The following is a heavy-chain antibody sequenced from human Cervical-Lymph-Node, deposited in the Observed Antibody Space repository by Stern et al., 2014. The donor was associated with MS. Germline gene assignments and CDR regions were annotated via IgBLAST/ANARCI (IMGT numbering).Heavy chain of an antibody. D-gene: IGHD3-22*01. V-gene: IGHV1-46*03. J-gene: IGHJ4*02. CDR1: GYTFTNYY. Sequence: VQLVESGAEVRKPGASVNVSCKASGYTFTNYYMHWVRQAPGQGLEWVGIINPTGSNTAYAQKFQGRVTMTRDTSTSTLYMELRSLRSEDTAVYYCAREYYHDSRAMDYWGQGTLVTVSS. CDR2: INPTGSNT. CDR3: AREYYHDSRAMDY.